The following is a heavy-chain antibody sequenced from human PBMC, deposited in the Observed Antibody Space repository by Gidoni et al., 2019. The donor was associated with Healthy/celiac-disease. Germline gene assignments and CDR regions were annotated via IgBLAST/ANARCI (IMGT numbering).Heavy chain of an antibody. CDR2: INHSGST. CDR1: GGSFSGYY. Sequence: QVQLQQWGAGLLKPSETLSLTCAVYGGSFSGYYWSWIRQPPGKGLEWIGEINHSGSTNYNPPLKSRVTISVDTSKNQFSLKLSSVTAADTAVYYCARGRIAAAGTKYYYGMDVWGQGTTVTVSS. CDR3: ARGRIAAAGTKYYYGMDV. D-gene: IGHD6-13*01. V-gene: IGHV4-34*01. J-gene: IGHJ6*02.